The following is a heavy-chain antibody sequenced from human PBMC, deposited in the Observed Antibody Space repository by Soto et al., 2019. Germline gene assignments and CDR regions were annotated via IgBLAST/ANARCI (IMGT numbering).Heavy chain of an antibody. Sequence: EVQLVESGGSLVQPGGSLRLSCAASGFTFSSYSMNWVRQAPGKGLEWVSYISSGSATIYYADSVKGRFTISRDNAENSLYLQMHSLRDDDTAVSYCTRDSASYSSSSGSYWYFDLWGRGTLVTVSS. V-gene: IGHV3-48*02. CDR1: GFTFSSYS. D-gene: IGHD6-6*01. CDR3: TRDSASYSSSSGSYWYFDL. CDR2: ISSGSATI. J-gene: IGHJ2*01.